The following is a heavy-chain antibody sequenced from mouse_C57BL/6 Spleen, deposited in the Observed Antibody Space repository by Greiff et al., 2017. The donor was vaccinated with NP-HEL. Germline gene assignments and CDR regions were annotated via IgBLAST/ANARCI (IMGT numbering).Heavy chain of an antibody. CDR1: GYAFSSSW. V-gene: IGHV1-82*01. CDR3: ARSGVWYFDV. Sequence: VQLQQSGPELVKPGASVKISCKASGYAFSSSWMNWVKQRPGKGLEWIGRIYPGDGDTNYNGKFKGKATLTADKSSSTAYMQLSSLTSEDSAVYFCARSGVWYFDVWGTRTTVTVSS. J-gene: IGHJ1*03. CDR2: IYPGDGDT.